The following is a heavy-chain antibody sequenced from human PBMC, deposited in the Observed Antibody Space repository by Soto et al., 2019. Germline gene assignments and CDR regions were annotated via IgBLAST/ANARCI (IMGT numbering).Heavy chain of an antibody. CDR3: ASHYDSSGDYYRGLDY. CDR1: GGTFSSYA. CDR2: IIPIFGTA. Sequence: QVQLVQSGAEVKKPGSSVKVSCKASGGTFSSYAISWVRQAPGQGLEWMVGIIPIFGTADYAQKFQGRVTITADESTSTAYMELSSLRSEDTAVYYCASHYDSSGDYYRGLDYWGQGTLVTVSS. D-gene: IGHD3-22*01. J-gene: IGHJ4*02. V-gene: IGHV1-69*12.